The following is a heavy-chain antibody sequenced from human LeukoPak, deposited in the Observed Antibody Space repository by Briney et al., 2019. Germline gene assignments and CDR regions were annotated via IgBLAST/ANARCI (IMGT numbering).Heavy chain of an antibody. CDR1: GYSISSGYY. CDR3: ARGIIVVVPAAMDYYYYMDV. V-gene: IGHV4-38-2*01. D-gene: IGHD2-2*01. CDR2: INHSGST. Sequence: SETLSLTCAVSGYSISSGYYWSWIRQPPGKGLEWIGEINHSGSTNYNPSLKSRVTISVDTSKNQFSLKLSSVTAADTAVYYCARGIIVVVPAAMDYYYYMDVWGEGTTVTISS. J-gene: IGHJ6*03.